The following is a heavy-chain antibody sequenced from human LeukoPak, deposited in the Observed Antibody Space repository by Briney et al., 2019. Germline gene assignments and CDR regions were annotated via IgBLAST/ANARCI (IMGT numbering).Heavy chain of an antibody. Sequence: PSETLSLTCAVYGGSFSDYSWSWIRQPPGKGLEWVSAISGRGDTTRYGESVKGRFTVSRDNSKNTLYLEMTNLRADDTAVYYCARAAYNWNWGQGTLVTVSS. CDR1: GGSFSDYS. CDR2: ISGRGDTT. J-gene: IGHJ4*02. V-gene: IGHV3-23*01. CDR3: ARAAYNWN. D-gene: IGHD1-20*01.